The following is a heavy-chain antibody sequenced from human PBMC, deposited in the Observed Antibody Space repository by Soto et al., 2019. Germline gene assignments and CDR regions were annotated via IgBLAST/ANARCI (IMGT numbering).Heavy chain of an antibody. CDR1: GFTFSSYS. J-gene: IGHJ4*02. V-gene: IGHV3-30-3*01. D-gene: IGHD2-2*02. Sequence: QVQLVESGGGVVQPGRSLRLSCAASGFTFSSYSMHWVRQAPGKGLEWVAVISYDGNKKYYADSVKGRFTISRDKSKNTLYLQMNSRRAEDTAVYYCARTLGYCSRTSCYTMGGFDYWGQGTLVTVSS. CDR3: ARTLGYCSRTSCYTMGGFDY. CDR2: ISYDGNKK.